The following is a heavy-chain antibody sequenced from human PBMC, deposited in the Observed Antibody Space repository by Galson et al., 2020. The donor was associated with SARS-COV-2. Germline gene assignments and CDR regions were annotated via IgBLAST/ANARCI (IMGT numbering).Heavy chain of an antibody. J-gene: IGHJ5*02. Sequence: SEPLSLTCTVPGASISSSSYYWGWIRQPPGKGLEWIGSIYYSGSTYYNPSLKSRVTTSVNTSKNQFSLKLSSETAADTAVNYFARQLREFLGFGEALDWFDPWGQGTLVTVSS. V-gene: IGHV4-39*01. CDR1: GASISSSSYY. D-gene: IGHD3-10*01. CDR3: ARQLREFLGFGEALDWFDP. CDR2: IYYSGST.